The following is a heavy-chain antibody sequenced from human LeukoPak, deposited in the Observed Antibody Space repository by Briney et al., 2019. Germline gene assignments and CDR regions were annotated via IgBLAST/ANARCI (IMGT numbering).Heavy chain of an antibody. V-gene: IGHV1-18*01. CDR2: ISGNNDNT. CDR1: GYTFTNFG. CDR3: ARDGTSTDDY. J-gene: IGHJ4*02. Sequence: ASVKLSCKASGYTFTNFGISWVRQAPGQGLEWMGWISGNNDNTNYAQKFQGRVTMTTDTSTSTAYMELKSLRADDTAVYYCARDGTSTDDYWGQGILAAVSS. D-gene: IGHD1-26*01.